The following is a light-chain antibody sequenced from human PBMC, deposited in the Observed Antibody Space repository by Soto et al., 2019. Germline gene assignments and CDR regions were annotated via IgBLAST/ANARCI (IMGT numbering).Light chain of an antibody. Sequence: QSVLTQPPSVSAAPGQKVTISCSGSSSNIGNNYVSWYQQLPGTAPKLLIYDNNQRPSGIPDRFSGSKSGTSATLGITGLQTGDEADYYCGTLDSSLSADVFGTGTKLTVL. CDR2: DNN. V-gene: IGLV1-51*01. CDR1: SSNIGNNY. CDR3: GTLDSSLSADV. J-gene: IGLJ1*01.